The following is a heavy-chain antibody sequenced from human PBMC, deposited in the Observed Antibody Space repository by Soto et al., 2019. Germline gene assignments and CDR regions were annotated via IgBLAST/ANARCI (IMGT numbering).Heavy chain of an antibody. Sequence: ASVKVSCKASGYTFTSYDINWVRHATGQGLEWMGWMNPNSGNTGYAQKFQGRVTMTRNTSISTAYMELSSLRSEDTAVYYCARRITMVRGAIPFDYWGQGTLVTVSS. V-gene: IGHV1-8*01. J-gene: IGHJ4*02. CDR1: GYTFTSYD. CDR3: ARRITMVRGAIPFDY. D-gene: IGHD3-10*01. CDR2: MNPNSGNT.